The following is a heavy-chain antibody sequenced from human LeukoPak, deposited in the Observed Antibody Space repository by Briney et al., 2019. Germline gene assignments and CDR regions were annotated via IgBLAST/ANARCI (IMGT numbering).Heavy chain of an antibody. CDR3: AKGSYYCSSSSCPQYYYYMDV. D-gene: IGHD2-2*01. CDR1: GFTFNSYG. Sequence: GGSLRLSCAASGFTFNSYGMHWVRQAPGKGLEWVAFIRYDGSEKYYADSVKGRLTISRDNAKNTLYLQMSSLRAEATAVYYCAKGSYYCSSSSCPQYYYYMDVWGKGTTVTVSS. V-gene: IGHV3-30*02. CDR2: IRYDGSEK. J-gene: IGHJ6*03.